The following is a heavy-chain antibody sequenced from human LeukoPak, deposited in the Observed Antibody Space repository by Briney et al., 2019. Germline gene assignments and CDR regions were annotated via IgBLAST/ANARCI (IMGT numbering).Heavy chain of an antibody. J-gene: IGHJ4*02. V-gene: IGHV4-39*01. D-gene: IGHD1-26*01. CDR3: ARLLVGATFDY. Sequence: SETLSLTCTVSAGSISSSSYYWGWIRQPPGKGLEWIGSIYYSGSTYYNPSLKSRVTISVDTSKNQFSLKLSSVTAADTAVYYCARLLVGATFDYWGQGTLVTVSS. CDR1: AGSISSSSYY. CDR2: IYYSGST.